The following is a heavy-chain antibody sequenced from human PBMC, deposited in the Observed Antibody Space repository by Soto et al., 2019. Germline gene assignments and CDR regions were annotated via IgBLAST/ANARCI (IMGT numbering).Heavy chain of an antibody. CDR2: IYYSGST. D-gene: IGHD6-13*01. J-gene: IGHJ4*02. CDR1: GGSISSSSYY. V-gene: IGHV4-39*01. Sequence: QLQLQESGPGLVKPSETLSLTCTVSGGSISSSSYYWGWIRQPPGKGLLWIGSIYYSGSTYYNPSLKSRVTISVDTSMNQFSLKLSSVTGADTAVYYCARHYPPVYDAAAGKINYWGQGTLVTVSS. CDR3: ARHYPPVYDAAAGKINY.